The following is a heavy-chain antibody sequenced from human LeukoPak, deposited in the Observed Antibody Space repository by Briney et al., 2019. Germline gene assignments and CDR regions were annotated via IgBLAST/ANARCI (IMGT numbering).Heavy chain of an antibody. J-gene: IGHJ6*02. CDR3: AKDGPPTALYYYGMDV. D-gene: IGHD4-4*01. CDR1: GFTFSSYA. V-gene: IGHV3-23*01. Sequence: PGGSPRLSCAASGFTFSSYAMSWVRQAPGKGLEWVSAISGSGGSTYYADSVKGRFTISRDNSKNTLYLQMNSLRAEDTAVYYCAKDGPPTALYYYGMDVWGRGTTVTVSS. CDR2: ISGSGGST.